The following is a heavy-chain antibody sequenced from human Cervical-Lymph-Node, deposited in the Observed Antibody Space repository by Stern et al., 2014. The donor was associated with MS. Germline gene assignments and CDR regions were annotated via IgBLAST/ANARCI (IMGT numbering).Heavy chain of an antibody. Sequence: VQLVESGAEVKKPGASVKVSCKASGYTFINFYMHWVRQAPGQGLEWMGIINPNDGSTSYAQTLQGRVTMTRDTSTNTIYMDLGSLRSEDTAVYYCAREHTAMAFGFWGQGTLVTVSS. CDR3: AREHTAMAFGF. D-gene: IGHD5-18*01. CDR1: GYTFINFY. CDR2: INPNDGST. V-gene: IGHV1-46*04. J-gene: IGHJ4*02.